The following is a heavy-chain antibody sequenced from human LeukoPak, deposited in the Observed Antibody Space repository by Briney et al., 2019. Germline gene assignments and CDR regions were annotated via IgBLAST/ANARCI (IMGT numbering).Heavy chain of an antibody. J-gene: IGHJ5*01. CDR3: AKGFLEWVPDS. CDR1: DGSFSDFY. D-gene: IGHD3-3*01. CDR2: ISHGGRT. V-gene: IGHV4-34*01. Sequence: SETLSLTCAVSDGSFSDFYWSWIRQPPGKGLEWIGEISHGGRTNYNPSLESRVTISVDTSKNHFSLKLTSVSAADTAVYYCAKGFLEWVPDSWGQGTLVAVSS.